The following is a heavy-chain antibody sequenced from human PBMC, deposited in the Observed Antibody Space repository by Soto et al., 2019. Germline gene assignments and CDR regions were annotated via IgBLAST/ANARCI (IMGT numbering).Heavy chain of an antibody. Sequence: GGSLRLSCAASGFTFSSYAMSWVRQAPGKGLEWVSAISGSGGSTYYADSVKGRFTISRDNSKNTLYLQMNSLRAEDTAVYYCARGTLGSLRYDIYDYWGQGTLVTVSS. CDR1: GFTFSSYA. D-gene: IGHD3-9*01. V-gene: IGHV3-23*01. CDR2: ISGSGGST. J-gene: IGHJ4*02. CDR3: ARGTLGSLRYDIYDY.